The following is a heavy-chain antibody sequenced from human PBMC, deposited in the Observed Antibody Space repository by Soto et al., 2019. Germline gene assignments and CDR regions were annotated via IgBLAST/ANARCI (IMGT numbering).Heavy chain of an antibody. CDR3: AKALDGIDDYFYAMGV. J-gene: IGHJ6*02. D-gene: IGHD1-1*01. Sequence: PLGVLRLSCAGSGFIFGHYAMTWVRQAPGKGLEWISAISGRGDSTYYADAVKGRFTISRDNSKNTLYLQMNSLRFDDTAVYYCAKALDGIDDYFYAMGVWGQGTTVTVSS. V-gene: IGHV3-23*01. CDR2: ISGRGDST. CDR1: GFIFGHYA.